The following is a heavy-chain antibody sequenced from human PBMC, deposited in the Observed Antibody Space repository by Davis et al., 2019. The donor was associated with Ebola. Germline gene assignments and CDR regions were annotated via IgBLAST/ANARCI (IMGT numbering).Heavy chain of an antibody. V-gene: IGHV4-59*01. CDR2: IYYTGST. D-gene: IGHD4-17*01. J-gene: IGHJ6*02. CDR1: GGSMTNYY. CDR3: ARGNYGDYIVLYYYNMDV. Sequence: SETLSLTCTVSGGSMTNYYWSWIRQPPGKGLEWIGYIYYTGSTNYNPSLKSRVTMSVDTSKNQFSLKLSSVTAADTAVYYCARGNYGDYIVLYYYNMDVWGQGTTVTVSS.